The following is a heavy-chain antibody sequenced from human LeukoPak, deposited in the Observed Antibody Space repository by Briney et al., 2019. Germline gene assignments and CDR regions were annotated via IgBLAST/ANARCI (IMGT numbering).Heavy chain of an antibody. Sequence: SETLSLTCAVYGGSFSGYYWSWIRQPPGKGLEWIAYIDNSGNTNYNPSLKSRVTISVDTSRNEFSLKVNYVTAADTAVYYCARHLAARLGGARFSDYWGQGTLVTVSS. D-gene: IGHD2-21*01. CDR1: GGSFSGYY. CDR2: IDNSGNT. CDR3: ARHLAARLGGARFSDY. V-gene: IGHV4-34*01. J-gene: IGHJ4*02.